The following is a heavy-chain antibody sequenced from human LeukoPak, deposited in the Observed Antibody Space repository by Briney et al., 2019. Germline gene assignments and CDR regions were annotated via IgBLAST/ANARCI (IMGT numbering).Heavy chain of an antibody. CDR3: ARDGGEQWLVHYYYYGMDV. J-gene: IGHJ6*02. CDR1: GFTFSSYS. CDR2: ISSSSSYI. V-gene: IGHV3-21*01. Sequence: PGGSLRLSCAASGFTFSSYSMNWVRQAPGKGLEWVSSISSSSSYIYYADSVKGRSTISRDNAKNSLYLQMNSLRAEDTAVYYCARDGGEQWLVHYYYYGMDVWGQGTTVTVSS. D-gene: IGHD6-19*01.